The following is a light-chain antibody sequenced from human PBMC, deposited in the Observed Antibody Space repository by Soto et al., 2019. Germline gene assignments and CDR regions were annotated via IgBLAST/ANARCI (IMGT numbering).Light chain of an antibody. CDR2: GAS. Sequence: EIVMTQSPATLSVSPGERATLSCRASQSVSSKLAWYQQKPGQAPRLLIYGASTRATGISARFSGSGSGTEFTLTISSLQSEDFGVYYCQQYNNWPPKRTFGQGTKVDIK. V-gene: IGKV3-15*01. CDR3: QQYNNWPPKRT. J-gene: IGKJ1*01. CDR1: QSVSSK.